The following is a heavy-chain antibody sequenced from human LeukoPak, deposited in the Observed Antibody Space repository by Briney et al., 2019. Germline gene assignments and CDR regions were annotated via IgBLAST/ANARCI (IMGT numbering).Heavy chain of an antibody. D-gene: IGHD3-9*01. J-gene: IGHJ4*02. CDR2: ISGSGGST. CDR1: GFTVSSNY. CDR3: ATAPYYDILTGSQTDY. Sequence: GGSLRLSCAASGFTVSSNYMSWVRQAPGKGLEWVSAISGSGGSTYYADSVKGRFTISRDNSKNTLYLQMNSLRAEDTAVYYCATAPYYDILTGSQTDYWGQGTLVTVSS. V-gene: IGHV3-23*01.